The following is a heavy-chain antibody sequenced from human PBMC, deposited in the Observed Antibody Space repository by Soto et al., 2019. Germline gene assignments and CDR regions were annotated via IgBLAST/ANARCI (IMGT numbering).Heavy chain of an antibody. CDR3: ARATAVADAIVSGLDV. D-gene: IGHD2-21*02. V-gene: IGHV4-4*02. CDR2: IHHSGST. CDR1: GDSISRRNW. Sequence: QVQLQESGPGLVKPSGTLSLSCAVSGDSISRRNWWSWVRQSPGQGLEWIGEIHHSGSTNYNLSLKSRVTISIDKSKNHFSLSLTSVTAADTAVYYCARATAVADAIVSGLDVWGQGTAVTVAS. J-gene: IGHJ6*02.